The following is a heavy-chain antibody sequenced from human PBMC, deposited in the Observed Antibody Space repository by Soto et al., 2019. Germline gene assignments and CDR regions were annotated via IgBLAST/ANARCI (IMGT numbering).Heavy chain of an antibody. D-gene: IGHD2-15*01. CDR1: GFTFSSYS. Sequence: EVQLVESGGGLVQPGGFLRLSCAASGFTFSSYSMNWVRQAPGKGLEWVSYISSSSSTIYYADSVKGRFTISRDNAKNSLYLQMNSLRDEDTAVYYCAREWDCSGGSCYRGGVDYWGQGTLVTVSS. CDR3: AREWDCSGGSCYRGGVDY. V-gene: IGHV3-48*02. CDR2: ISSSSSTI. J-gene: IGHJ4*02.